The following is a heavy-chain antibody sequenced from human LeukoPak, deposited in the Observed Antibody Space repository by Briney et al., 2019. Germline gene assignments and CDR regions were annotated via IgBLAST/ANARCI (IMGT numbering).Heavy chain of an antibody. CDR3: ARDHYYYDSTGYYYLDY. J-gene: IGHJ4*02. V-gene: IGHV4-61*02. CDR1: GGSISSGSYY. Sequence: PSXXLSLTCTVSGGSISSGSYYWSWIRQPAGKGLEWIVRIYNSGNTNYNPSLKSRVTISVDMSKNQFSLKLSSVTAADTAVYYCARDHYYYDSTGYYYLDYWGQGTLVTVSS. CDR2: IYNSGNT. D-gene: IGHD3-22*01.